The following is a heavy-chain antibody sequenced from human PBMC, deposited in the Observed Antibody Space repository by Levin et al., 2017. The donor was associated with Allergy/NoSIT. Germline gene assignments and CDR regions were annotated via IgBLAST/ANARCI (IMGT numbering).Heavy chain of an antibody. V-gene: IGHV3-23*01. CDR1: GFTISSFA. Sequence: SGGSLRLSCAASGFTISSFAMSWVRQAPGKGLEWVSAITNNNGKTYYADSVMGRFTISRDSSKNTLYLEMNSLRAEDTAVYYCAKDHPSTGWPAFEYWGQGTLVTVSS. D-gene: IGHD6-19*01. CDR3: AKDHPSTGWPAFEY. CDR2: ITNNNGKT. J-gene: IGHJ4*02.